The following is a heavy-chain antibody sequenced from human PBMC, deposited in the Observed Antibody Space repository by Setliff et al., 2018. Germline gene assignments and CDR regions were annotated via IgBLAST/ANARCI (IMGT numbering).Heavy chain of an antibody. Sequence: PSETLSLTCTVSGGSISGYYWSWIRQPAGKGLEWIGRISTSGSTNYNPSLKSRVTMSVDTSKNQFSLKLSSVTAADTAVYYCARGIITMVRGVITFSYYFDYWGQGTLVTVSS. CDR3: ARGIITMVRGVITFSYYFDY. CDR1: GGSISGYY. V-gene: IGHV4-4*07. CDR2: ISTSGST. J-gene: IGHJ4*02. D-gene: IGHD3-10*01.